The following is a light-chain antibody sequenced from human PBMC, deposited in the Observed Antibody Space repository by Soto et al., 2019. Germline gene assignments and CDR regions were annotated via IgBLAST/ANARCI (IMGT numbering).Light chain of an antibody. J-gene: IGKJ3*01. V-gene: IGKV3-15*01. CDR3: QQYNTWPPHYT. CDR2: AAS. CDR1: QSVRSN. Sequence: EIVMTQSPATLSVSPGESATLSCRASQSVRSNLAWYQQKPGQAPRLLIYAASTRATGIPGRFSGGGSGIEFTLTISSLQSEDFAIYYCQQYNTWPPHYTFGPGTKVDI.